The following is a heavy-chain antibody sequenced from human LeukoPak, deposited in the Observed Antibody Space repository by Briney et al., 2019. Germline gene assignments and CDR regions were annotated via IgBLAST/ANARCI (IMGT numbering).Heavy chain of an antibody. V-gene: IGHV1-2*02. CDR3: ARTIVLVPAAFYFDY. Sequence: GASVKVSCKASGYTFTGYYMHWVRQAPGQGLEWMGWINPNSGGTNYAQKFQGRVTMTRDTSISTAYMELSRLRSDDTAMYYCARTIVLVPAAFYFDYWGQGTLVTVSS. J-gene: IGHJ4*02. CDR2: INPNSGGT. CDR1: GYTFTGYY. D-gene: IGHD2-2*01.